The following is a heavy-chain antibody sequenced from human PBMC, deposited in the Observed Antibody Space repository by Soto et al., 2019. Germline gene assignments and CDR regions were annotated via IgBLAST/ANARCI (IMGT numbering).Heavy chain of an antibody. Sequence: PVGSLRLSCAASGFTFSSYSMNWVRQAPGKGLEWVSYISSSSSTIYYADSVKGRFTISRDNAKNSLYLQMNSLRAEDTAVYYCARERGYSGYDSGWFDPWGQGTLVTVSS. J-gene: IGHJ5*02. CDR1: GFTFSSYS. D-gene: IGHD5-12*01. V-gene: IGHV3-48*01. CDR3: ARERGYSGYDSGWFDP. CDR2: ISSSSSTI.